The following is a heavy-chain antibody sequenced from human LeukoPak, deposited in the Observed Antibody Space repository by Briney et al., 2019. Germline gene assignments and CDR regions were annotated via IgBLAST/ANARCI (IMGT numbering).Heavy chain of an antibody. CDR1: GFIFSSYA. V-gene: IGHV3-30*04. J-gene: IGHJ4*02. CDR2: LSYDGSNK. CDR3: AKHRENYGDSCLDDY. D-gene: IGHD4-17*01. Sequence: PGGSLRLSCAASGFIFSSYAMHWVRQAPGKGLEWVAGLSYDGSNKNYAGSVKGRFTISRDSSKNTLYLQMNSLRAEDTAVYYCAKHRENYGDSCLDDYWGQGTLVTVSS.